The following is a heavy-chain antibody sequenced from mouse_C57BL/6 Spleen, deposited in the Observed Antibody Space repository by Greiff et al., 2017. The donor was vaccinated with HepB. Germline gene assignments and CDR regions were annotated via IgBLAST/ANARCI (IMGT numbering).Heavy chain of an antibody. D-gene: IGHD1-1*01. CDR1: GYTFTDYY. CDR3: AGGHYYGSRTPHYFDY. CDR2: INPNNGGT. Sequence: EVQLQQSGPELVKPGASVKISCKASGYTFTDYYMNWVKQSHGKSLEWIGDINPNNGGTSYNQKFKGKATLTVDKSSSTAYMELRSLTSEDSAVDDCAGGHYYGSRTPHYFDYWGQGTTLTVSS. V-gene: IGHV1-26*01. J-gene: IGHJ2*01.